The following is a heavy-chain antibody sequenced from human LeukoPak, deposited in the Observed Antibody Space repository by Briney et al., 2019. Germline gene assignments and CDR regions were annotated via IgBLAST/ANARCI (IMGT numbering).Heavy chain of an antibody. CDR3: ATGKDRSGYYYSLDY. Sequence: GASVKVSCKASGGTFSTFPISWVRQAPGQGPEWIGGIIPIFGPNYAQKFQGRATISADLATATAYMELSSLTSEDTSVYYCATGKDRSGYYYSLDYWGQGTLVAVSS. CDR1: GGTFSTFP. CDR2: IIPIFGP. D-gene: IGHD3-22*01. V-gene: IGHV1-69*01. J-gene: IGHJ4*02.